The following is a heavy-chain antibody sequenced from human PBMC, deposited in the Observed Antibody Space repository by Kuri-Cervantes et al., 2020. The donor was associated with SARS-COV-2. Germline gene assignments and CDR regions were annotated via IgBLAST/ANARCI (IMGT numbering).Heavy chain of an antibody. D-gene: IGHD3/OR15-3a*01. Sequence: SETLSLTCTVSGASTTHHYWSWMRQPPGKGLEWIGYVHNSGSTSFSSSLRSRVTMSIDTSMSQFSLKLYSVTAADTAIYYCAGASFGLVGACDYWGHGTLVTVSS. CDR2: VHNSGST. V-gene: IGHV4-59*11. CDR3: AGASFGLVGACDY. J-gene: IGHJ4*01. CDR1: GASTTHHY.